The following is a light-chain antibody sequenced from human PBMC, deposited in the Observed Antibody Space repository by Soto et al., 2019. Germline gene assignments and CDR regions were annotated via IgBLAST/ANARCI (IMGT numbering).Light chain of an antibody. CDR1: QSISSW. V-gene: IGKV1-5*01. CDR2: DAS. CDR3: QQYNSYPWT. J-gene: IGKJ1*01. Sequence: DIQMTQSPSTLSASAGDRVTITCRASQSISSWLAWYQQKPGKAPKLLIYDASSLESGVPSRFSGSGSGTEFTLTISSLQPEDFATYYCQQYNSYPWTFGQGPNVDIK.